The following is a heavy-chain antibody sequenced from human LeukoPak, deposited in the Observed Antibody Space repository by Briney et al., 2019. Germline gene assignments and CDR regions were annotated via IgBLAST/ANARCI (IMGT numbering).Heavy chain of an antibody. D-gene: IGHD5-12*01. V-gene: IGHV4-59*08. J-gene: IGHJ1*01. CDR2: ISYSGST. CDR3: ARHGGRGYSGYDMEYFQH. Sequence: SETLSLTCTVSGGSINSYYWSWIRQPSGKGLEWIGYISYSGSTNFNPSLRSRVTISVDTSKNYFSLKLSSVTAADTAVYYCARHGGRGYSGYDMEYFQHWGQGTLVTVSS. CDR1: GGSINSYY.